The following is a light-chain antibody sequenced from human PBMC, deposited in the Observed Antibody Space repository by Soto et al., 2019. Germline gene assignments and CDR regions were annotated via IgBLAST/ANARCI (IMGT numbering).Light chain of an antibody. J-gene: IGKJ5*01. Sequence: EIVLTQSPATLSLSPGESATLSGRASRSVSSYSAWYQQTPGQAPRLLIYAASSRPTDTPARFSGSGSGTDFTLTISRLEPEDFAVYYCQQRSNWLITFGQGTRLEIK. CDR1: RSVSSY. CDR3: QQRSNWLIT. CDR2: AAS. V-gene: IGKV3-11*01.